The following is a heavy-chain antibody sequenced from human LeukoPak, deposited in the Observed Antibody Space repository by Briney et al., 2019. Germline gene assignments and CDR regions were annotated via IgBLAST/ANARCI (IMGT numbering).Heavy chain of an antibody. CDR3: AKGLERESRLDS. Sequence: PGGTLRLSCAASGFTFSSYGMSWVRQAPGKGLEWVSGIRNSDDTTYYADSVKGRFTISRDNSKNTLFLQMNSLRAEDTALYYCAKGLERESRLDSWGQGTLVTVSS. CDR1: GFTFSSYG. J-gene: IGHJ4*02. V-gene: IGHV3-23*01. CDR2: IRNSDDTT. D-gene: IGHD1-1*01.